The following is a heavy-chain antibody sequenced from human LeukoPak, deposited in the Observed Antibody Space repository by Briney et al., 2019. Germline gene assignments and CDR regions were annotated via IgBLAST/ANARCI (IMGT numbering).Heavy chain of an antibody. CDR3: ARGASGSYYNYYYYGMDV. V-gene: IGHV3-53*01. D-gene: IGHD1-26*01. CDR1: GLTGSHNY. CDR2: IHTSGDT. Sequence: GGSLRLSCAASGLTGSHNYVSWVRQAAGKGLEWVSAIHTSGDTCYADSVKGRFTISRDNSKNTLYLQMNSLRAEDTAVYYCARGASGSYYNYYYYGMDVWGQGTTVTVSS. J-gene: IGHJ6*02.